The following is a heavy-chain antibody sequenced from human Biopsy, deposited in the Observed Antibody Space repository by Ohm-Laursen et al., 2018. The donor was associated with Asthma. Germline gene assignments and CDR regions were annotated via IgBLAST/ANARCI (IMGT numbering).Heavy chain of an antibody. D-gene: IGHD3-10*01. CDR2: ISVYNGNT. Sequence: SVKVSCKTSGYTFNSAGITWVRQAPGQGLEWMGWISVYNGNTKVAQQLQDRVTMITDTSTSTAYMELRSLRSDDTAVYFCARAVDYSHYYGIDVWGQGTTVTVS. CDR1: GYTFNSAG. J-gene: IGHJ6*02. V-gene: IGHV1-18*01. CDR3: ARAVDYSHYYGIDV.